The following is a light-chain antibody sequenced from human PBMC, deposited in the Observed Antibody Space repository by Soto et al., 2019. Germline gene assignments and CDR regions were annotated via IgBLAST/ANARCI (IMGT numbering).Light chain of an antibody. CDR3: MQGLQTPNT. J-gene: IGKJ5*01. CDR1: QSLLSTDGDNY. Sequence: EIVMTQSPLSLPVTPGEPASMSCRSSQSLLSTDGDNYLDWSLQRPGQSPQPLIYLASNRASGVADRFSGSGSGTYFTLRISRVEAEDVGLSYCMQGLQTPNTFGQGTRRELK. CDR2: LAS. V-gene: IGKV2-28*01.